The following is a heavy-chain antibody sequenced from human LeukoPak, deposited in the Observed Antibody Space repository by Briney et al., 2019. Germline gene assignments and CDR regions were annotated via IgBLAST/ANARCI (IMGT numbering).Heavy chain of an antibody. CDR3: ARPGRRGDLSYFDL. CDR1: GFSIRPYY. V-gene: IGHV4-59*08. J-gene: IGHJ2*01. Sequence: SETLSLTCTVSGFSIRPYYWTWIRQPPGKGIEWLGHINFSGDTNYSPSLKSRVTISLDKYKNNFSVNLTSVTAADTAMYYCARPGRRGDLSYFDLWGRGTLVTVSS. CDR2: INFSGDT. D-gene: IGHD3-16*01.